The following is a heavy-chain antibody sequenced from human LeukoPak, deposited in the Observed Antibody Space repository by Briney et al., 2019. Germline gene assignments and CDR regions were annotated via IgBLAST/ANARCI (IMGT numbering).Heavy chain of an antibody. CDR2: INPNSGGT. CDR3: ARDSVLLWFGELSGWFDP. V-gene: IGHV1-2*02. CDR1: GYTFTGYY. Sequence: ASVKVSCKASGYTFTGYYMHWVRQAPGQGLEWMGWINPNSGGTNYAQKFQGRVTMTRDTSISTAYMELSRLRSDDTAVYYCARDSVLLWFGELSGWFDPWGQGTLVTVSS. J-gene: IGHJ5*02. D-gene: IGHD3-10*01.